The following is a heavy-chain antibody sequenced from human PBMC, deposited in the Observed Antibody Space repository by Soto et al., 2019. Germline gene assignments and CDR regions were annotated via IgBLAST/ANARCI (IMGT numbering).Heavy chain of an antibody. D-gene: IGHD1-26*01. CDR2: ISYDGSNK. J-gene: IGHJ6*02. CDR1: GFTFSSYG. V-gene: IGHV3-30*18. Sequence: ESGGGVVQPGRSLRLSCAASGFTFSSYGMHWVRQAPGKGLEWVAVISYDGSNKYYADSVKGRFTISRDNSKNTLYLQMNSLRAEDTAVYYCAKDLDAASGSYLGDFYYGMDVWGQGTTVTVSS. CDR3: AKDLDAASGSYLGDFYYGMDV.